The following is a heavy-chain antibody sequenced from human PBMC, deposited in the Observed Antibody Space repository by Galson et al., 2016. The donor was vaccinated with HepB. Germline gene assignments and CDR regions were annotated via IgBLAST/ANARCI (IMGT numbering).Heavy chain of an antibody. D-gene: IGHD3-9*01. Sequence: SVKVSCKASGGTFSKCPVAWVRQAPGQGLEWMGGINPISGTTKYAQKFQGRVTITADKSTSTAYMEVNNLRSEDTAVYFCARGRYETLTGYSKVVYDDMDDWGQGTTVTVSS. V-gene: IGHV1-69*06. CDR3: ARGRYETLTGYSKVVYDDMDD. CDR1: GGTFSKCP. J-gene: IGHJ6*02. CDR2: INPISGTT.